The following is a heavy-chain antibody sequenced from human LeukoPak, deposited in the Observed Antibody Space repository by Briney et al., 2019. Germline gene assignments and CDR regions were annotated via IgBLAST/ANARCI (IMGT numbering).Heavy chain of an antibody. CDR2: IYSGGST. V-gene: IGHV3-53*01. D-gene: IGHD3-9*01. Sequence: PGGSLRLSCAASGFTVSSNYMSWVRQAPGKGLEWVSVIYSGGSTYYADSVKGRFTISRDNSKNTLYLQMNSLRAEDTAVYYCAKDWTLRYFDWPDAGDYWGQGTLVTVSS. CDR3: AKDWTLRYFDWPDAGDY. CDR1: GFTVSSNY. J-gene: IGHJ4*02.